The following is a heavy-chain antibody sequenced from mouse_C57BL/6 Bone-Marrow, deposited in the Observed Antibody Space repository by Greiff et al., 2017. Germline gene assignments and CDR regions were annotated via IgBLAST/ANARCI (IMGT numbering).Heavy chain of an antibody. CDR1: GYAFTNYL. J-gene: IGHJ2*01. CDR3: ARSPYYGSSYDYFDY. Sequence: QVQLQQSGAELVRPGTSVKVSCKASGYAFTNYLIEWVKQRPGQGLEWIGVINPGSGGTNYNEKFKGKATLTADKSSSTAYMQLSSLTSEDSAVYFCARSPYYGSSYDYFDYGGQGTTLTVSS. V-gene: IGHV1-54*01. D-gene: IGHD1-1*01. CDR2: INPGSGGT.